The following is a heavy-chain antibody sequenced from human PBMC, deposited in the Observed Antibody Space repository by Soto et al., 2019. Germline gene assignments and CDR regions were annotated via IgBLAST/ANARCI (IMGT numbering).Heavy chain of an antibody. Sequence: PSETLSLTCAVSGGSVSGNYWTGIRQPPGKGLEWIGEISQSGNTNYHPSLKSRVTISVDTSKNQFSLKLSSVTAADTAVYYCARGTGACYDYWGQGNLVTVS. CDR1: GGSVSGNY. V-gene: IGHV4-34*09. J-gene: IGHJ4*02. CDR2: ISQSGNT. D-gene: IGHD2-21*02. CDR3: ARGTGACYDY.